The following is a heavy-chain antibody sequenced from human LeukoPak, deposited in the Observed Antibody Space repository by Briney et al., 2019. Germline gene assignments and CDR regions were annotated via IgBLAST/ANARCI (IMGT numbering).Heavy chain of an antibody. CDR3: ARLTKFLTTYYPTP. CDR1: GGSITGYY. Sequence: SETLSLTCTVSGGSITGYYWSWIRQPPGKGLEWVGYIFSSGSTNYNPSLKSRVTVSLDTSKSQFSLKLISVTASDTAVYYCARLTKFLTTYYPTPWGQGTLVTVSS. D-gene: IGHD2/OR15-2a*01. V-gene: IGHV4-59*08. CDR2: IFSSGST. J-gene: IGHJ5*02.